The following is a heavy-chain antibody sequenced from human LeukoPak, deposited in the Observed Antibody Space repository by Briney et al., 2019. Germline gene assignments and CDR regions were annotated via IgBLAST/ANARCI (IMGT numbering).Heavy chain of an antibody. CDR1: GGSISSYY. J-gene: IGHJ4*02. CDR2: IYYSGST. V-gene: IGHV4-59*12. Sequence: SETLSLTCTVSGGSISSYYWSWIRQPPGKGLEWIGYIYYSGSTKYNPSLKSRVTISVDKSKNQFSLKLSSVTAADTAVYYCARDNGGNSVKYFDYWGQGTLVTVSS. CDR3: ARDNGGNSVKYFDY. D-gene: IGHD4-23*01.